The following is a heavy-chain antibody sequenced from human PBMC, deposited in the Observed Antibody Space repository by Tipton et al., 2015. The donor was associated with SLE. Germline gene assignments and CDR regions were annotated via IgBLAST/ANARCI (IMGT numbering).Heavy chain of an antibody. V-gene: IGHV3-72*01. CDR3: TRGYCRSSSSCYFDY. Sequence: SLRLSCAASGFTFSDHYMDWVRQAPGKGLEWVGRIRKKANSYTTEYAASVKGRFTVSRDDSKNSLYLQMNSLEAEDTAVYYCTRGYCRSSSSCYFDYWGQGTLVTVSS. CDR1: GFTFSDHY. D-gene: IGHD2-2*01. CDR2: IRKKANSYTT. J-gene: IGHJ4*02.